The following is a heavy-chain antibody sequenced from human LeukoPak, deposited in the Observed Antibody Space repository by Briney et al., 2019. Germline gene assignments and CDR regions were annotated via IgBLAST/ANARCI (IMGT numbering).Heavy chain of an antibody. Sequence: PGGSLRLSCAASGFTFSSYWMHWVRQAPGKGLVWVSRINSDGSSTNYADSAKGRFTISRDNAKNTLYMQMNSLTAEDTAVYYCARERGSGSYGYYYYIDVWGKGTTVTVSS. J-gene: IGHJ6*03. CDR3: ARERGSGSYGYYYYIDV. CDR2: INSDGSST. D-gene: IGHD3-10*01. V-gene: IGHV3-74*01. CDR1: GFTFSSYW.